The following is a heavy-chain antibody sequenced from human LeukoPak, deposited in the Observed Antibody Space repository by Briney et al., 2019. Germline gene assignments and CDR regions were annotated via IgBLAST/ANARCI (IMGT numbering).Heavy chain of an antibody. V-gene: IGHV1-18*01. J-gene: IGHJ3*02. CDR1: GYTFTTYG. D-gene: IGHD1-20*01. Sequence: SSVKVSCKASGYTFTTYGIAWVRQAPGQGLEWMGWISGYNCNTNWAQKLQGRVTMTTDTSTSTVNMELRNLRFDDTAVYYCARGSMTGAKFLAFEIWGQGTMVTVSS. CDR2: ISGYNCNT. CDR3: ARGSMTGAKFLAFEI.